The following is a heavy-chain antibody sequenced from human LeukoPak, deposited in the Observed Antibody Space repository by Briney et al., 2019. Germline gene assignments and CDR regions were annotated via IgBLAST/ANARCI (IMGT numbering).Heavy chain of an antibody. Sequence: SGGSLRLSCAASGFTFSDYYMSWIRQAPGKGLEWVSSISGGVGSTYYADSVKGRFTISRDNSKNTVYLQMNSLRAGDTAVYYCAKVARGYCTGSSCYGVDYWGQGTQVTVSS. CDR1: GFTFSDYY. CDR2: ISGGVGST. D-gene: IGHD2-15*01. J-gene: IGHJ4*02. CDR3: AKVARGYCTGSSCYGVDY. V-gene: IGHV3-23*01.